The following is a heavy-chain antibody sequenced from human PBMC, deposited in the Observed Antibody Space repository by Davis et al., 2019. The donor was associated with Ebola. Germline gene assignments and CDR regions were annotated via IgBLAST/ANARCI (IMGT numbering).Heavy chain of an antibody. D-gene: IGHD2-21*01. J-gene: IGHJ5*02. V-gene: IGHV1-69*13. CDR1: GGTFSSYA. CDR2: IIPIFGTA. Sequence: SVKVSCKASGGTFSSYAISWVRQAPGQGLEWMGGIIPIFGTANYAQKFQGRVTITADESTSTAYMELSSLRSEDTAVYYCARELPPPYCGGDCYTKGWFDPWGQGTLVTVSS. CDR3: ARELPPPYCGGDCYTKGWFDP.